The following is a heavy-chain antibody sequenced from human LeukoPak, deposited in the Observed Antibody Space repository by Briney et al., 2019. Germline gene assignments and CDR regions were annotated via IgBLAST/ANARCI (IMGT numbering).Heavy chain of an antibody. Sequence: PGGSLRLSCEASGFTFSTYIMTWVRQAPGKGLEWVSAISGSGGSTYYADSVKGRFTISRDNSKNTLYLQMNSLRAEDTAVYYCAKDRYYGSGSYLDYWGQGTLVTVSS. V-gene: IGHV3-23*01. J-gene: IGHJ4*02. D-gene: IGHD3-10*01. CDR1: GFTFSTYI. CDR2: ISGSGGST. CDR3: AKDRYYGSGSYLDY.